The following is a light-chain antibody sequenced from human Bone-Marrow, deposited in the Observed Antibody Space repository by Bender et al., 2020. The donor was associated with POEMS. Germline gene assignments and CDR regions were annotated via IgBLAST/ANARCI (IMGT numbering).Light chain of an antibody. CDR3: SSYAGSNNLV. CDR1: SSDVGGYNY. J-gene: IGLJ2*01. V-gene: IGLV2-8*01. Sequence: LTQPPSASGSPGQSVTISCTGTSSDVGGYNYVSWYQQHPGKAPKVMIYEVTKRPSGVPDRFSGSKSGDTASLTVSGLQAEDEADYYCSSYAGSNNLVFGGGTKLTVL. CDR2: EVT.